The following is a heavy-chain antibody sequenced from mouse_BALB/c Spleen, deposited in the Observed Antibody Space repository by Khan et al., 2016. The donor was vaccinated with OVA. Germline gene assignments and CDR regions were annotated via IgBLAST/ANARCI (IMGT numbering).Heavy chain of an antibody. CDR3: GRRGYSVSSGFPY. D-gene: IGHD1-1*01. V-gene: IGHV2-2*02. J-gene: IGHJ3*01. Sequence: QVQLQQSGPGLVQPSQSLSITCTASGFSLTSYGVHWVRQSPGKGLEWLGVIWSGGSTDYNAAFISRLSISTDNSNSQVIFKMIMLQANDTAIYYCGRRGYSVSSGFPYWGQGTLVTVSA. CDR1: GFSLTSYG. CDR2: IWSGGST.